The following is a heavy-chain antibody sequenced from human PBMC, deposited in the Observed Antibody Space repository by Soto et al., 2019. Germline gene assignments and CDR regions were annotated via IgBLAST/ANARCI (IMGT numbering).Heavy chain of an antibody. CDR3: VKDGGEN. CDR2: IRDGGEST. V-gene: IGHV3-23*01. Sequence: EVQLLESGGGLAQPGGSLRLSFAASGFPFGGYTMSWVRQAPGKGLEWVSAIRDGGESTYYADSVKGRFTISRDNSKNTMYLKLNSLRPEDTAVYFCVKDGGENWGQGTLVTVSS. CDR1: GFPFGGYT. J-gene: IGHJ4*02. D-gene: IGHD3-10*01.